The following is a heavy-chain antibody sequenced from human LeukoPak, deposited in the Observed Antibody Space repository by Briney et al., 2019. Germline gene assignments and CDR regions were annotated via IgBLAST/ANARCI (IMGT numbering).Heavy chain of an antibody. Sequence: SETLSLTCTVSGGSISSSSYYWGWIRQPPGKGLEWIGSIYYSGSTYYNPSLKSRVTISVDTSKNQFSLKLSSVTAADTAVYCCARLRSGSGWYAYWGQGTLVTVSS. D-gene: IGHD6-19*01. J-gene: IGHJ4*02. V-gene: IGHV4-39*01. CDR1: GGSISSSSYY. CDR2: IYYSGST. CDR3: ARLRSGSGWYAY.